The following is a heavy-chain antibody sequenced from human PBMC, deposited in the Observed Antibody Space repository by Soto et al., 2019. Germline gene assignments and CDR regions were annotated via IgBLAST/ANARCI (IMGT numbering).Heavy chain of an antibody. J-gene: IGHJ6*02. Sequence: QVQLQESGPGLVNPSETLSLTCTVSGVSSGNYKWSWIRQSPVKEREWIGYIDDGGSTSYNPSLKSRVSMSADTSTRQFSRNLRSVTAADTAVYYCVRQWFGNLHGLVDGWGQGTTVTVSS. CDR1: GVSSGNYK. CDR3: VRQWFGNLHGLVDG. V-gene: IGHV4-59*08. CDR2: IDDGGST. D-gene: IGHD3-10*01.